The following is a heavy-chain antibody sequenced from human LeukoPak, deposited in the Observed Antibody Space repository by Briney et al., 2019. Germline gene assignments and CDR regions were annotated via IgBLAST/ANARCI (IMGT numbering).Heavy chain of an antibody. D-gene: IGHD3-22*01. CDR1: GFTFSSYG. CDR2: ISYDGSNK. J-gene: IGHJ3*02. Sequence: GGSLRLSCAASGFTFSSYGMHWVRQAPGKGPEWVAVISYDGSNKYYADSVKGRFTISRDNSKNTLYLQMNSLRAEDTAVYYCAKDSSGYYEYFDAFDIWGQGTMVTVSS. V-gene: IGHV3-30*18. CDR3: AKDSSGYYEYFDAFDI.